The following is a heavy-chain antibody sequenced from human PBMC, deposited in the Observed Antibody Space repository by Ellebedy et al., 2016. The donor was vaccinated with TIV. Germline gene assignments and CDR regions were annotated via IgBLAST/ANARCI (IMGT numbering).Heavy chain of an antibody. D-gene: IGHD3-10*01. CDR1: GFTSSSYS. V-gene: IGHV3-21*01. CDR3: ARVKSRSGMTG. CDR2: ISSSSSYI. J-gene: IGHJ4*02. Sequence: GESLKISCAASGFTSSSYSMNWVRQAPGKGLEWVSSISSSSSYIYYADSVKGRFTISRDNAKNSLYLQMNSLRAEDTAVYYCARVKSRSGMTGWGQGTLVTVSS.